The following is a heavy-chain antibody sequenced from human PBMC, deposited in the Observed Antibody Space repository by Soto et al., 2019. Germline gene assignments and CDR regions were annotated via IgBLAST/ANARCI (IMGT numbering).Heavy chain of an antibody. J-gene: IGHJ4*02. Sequence: PGGSLRLSCVASGFTFSNFGLNWVRQAPGKGLEWVSSISSSDKYIYYADSVKGRFTISRDNAKNSLSLQMNSLRADDTAAYYCARVFCRGDCYSPLDYWGQGTLVTVSS. CDR2: ISSSDKYI. CDR3: ARVFCRGDCYSPLDY. CDR1: GFTFSNFG. V-gene: IGHV3-21*01. D-gene: IGHD2-21*02.